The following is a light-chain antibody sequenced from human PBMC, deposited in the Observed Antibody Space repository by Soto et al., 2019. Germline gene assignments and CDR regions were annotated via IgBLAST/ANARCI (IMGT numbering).Light chain of an antibody. Sequence: DIQMTQSPSSLSASVGDRVTITCRASQGIRNDLSWYQQKPGKAPKRLTYGASTLQSGVPSRFSGSGSGTEFTLTIISVQPEDFATYYCLQHNSYPYTFGQGTKLEIK. CDR3: LQHNSYPYT. CDR2: GAS. CDR1: QGIRND. V-gene: IGKV1-17*01. J-gene: IGKJ2*01.